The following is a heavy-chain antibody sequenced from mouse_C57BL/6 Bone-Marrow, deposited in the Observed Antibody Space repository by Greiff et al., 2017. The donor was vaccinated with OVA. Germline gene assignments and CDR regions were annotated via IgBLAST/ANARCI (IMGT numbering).Heavy chain of an antibody. CDR3: ARSYSNYVSFAY. CDR2: INPGSGGT. D-gene: IGHD2-5*01. J-gene: IGHJ3*01. V-gene: IGHV1-54*01. CDR1: GYAFTNYL. Sequence: QLQQSGAELVRPGTSVKVSCKASGYAFTNYLIEWVKQRPGQGLEWIGVINPGSGGTNYNEKIKGKATLTADKSSSTAYMQLSSLTSEDSAVYFCARSYSNYVSFAYWGQGTLVTVSA.